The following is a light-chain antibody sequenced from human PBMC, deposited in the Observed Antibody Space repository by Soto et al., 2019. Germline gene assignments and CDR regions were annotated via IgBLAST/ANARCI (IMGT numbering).Light chain of an antibody. CDR1: QGISSY. V-gene: IGKV1-8*01. CDR3: QQYYSYPPIT. CDR2: AAS. Sequence: IRMTQSPSSFSASTGDRVTITCRASQGISSYLAWYQQRPGKAPKLLIYAASTLQSGVPSRFSGSGSGTDFTLTISCLQSEDFATYYCQQYYSYPPITFGQGTRLAIK. J-gene: IGKJ5*01.